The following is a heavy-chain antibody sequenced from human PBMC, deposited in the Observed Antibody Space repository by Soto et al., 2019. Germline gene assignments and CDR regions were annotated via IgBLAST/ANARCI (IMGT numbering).Heavy chain of an antibody. J-gene: IGHJ6*02. CDR1: GYSFTSYW. D-gene: IGHD6-6*01. V-gene: IGHV5-10-1*01. CDR3: ARPTDSSSSYYYYGMDV. CDR2: IDPSDSYT. Sequence: SLKISCKGSGYSFTSYWISWVRQMPGKGLEWMGRIDPSDSYTNYSPSFQGHVTISADKSISTAYLQWSSLKASDTAMYYCARPTDSSSSYYYYGMDVWGQGTTVTVSS.